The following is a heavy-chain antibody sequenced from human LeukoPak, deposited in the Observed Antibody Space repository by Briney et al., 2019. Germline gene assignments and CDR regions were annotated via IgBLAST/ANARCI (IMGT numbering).Heavy chain of an antibody. CDR1: GYTFTDYS. J-gene: IGHJ4*02. CDR2: INPNTGGT. Sequence: ASVKVSSKPSGYTFTDYSMHWVRQAPRQGVVWMGWINPNTGGTRYGRECQGRVNMTRDTSISTGYRELTRLTSDDTGVYYWARGAYCGADCYYQFEHWGEGNLVTVSS. CDR3: ARGAYCGADCYYQFEH. D-gene: IGHD2-21*02. V-gene: IGHV1-2*02.